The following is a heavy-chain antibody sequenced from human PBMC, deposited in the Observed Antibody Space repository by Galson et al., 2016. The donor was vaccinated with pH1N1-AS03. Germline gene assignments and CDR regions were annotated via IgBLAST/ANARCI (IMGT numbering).Heavy chain of an antibody. Sequence: SLRLSCAASGFTFSNAWMSWVRQAPGKGLEWVGLIKNRENGRTTDYAAPVKGRFTISRDDSKNTLYLQMNGLKTEDTAVYYCTTDDYGDYRGTGAGTNDAFDMWGQGTMVTVSS. CDR3: TTDDYGDYRGTGAGTNDAFDM. J-gene: IGHJ3*02. CDR2: IKNRENGRTT. CDR1: GFTFSNAW. D-gene: IGHD4-17*01. V-gene: IGHV3-15*01.